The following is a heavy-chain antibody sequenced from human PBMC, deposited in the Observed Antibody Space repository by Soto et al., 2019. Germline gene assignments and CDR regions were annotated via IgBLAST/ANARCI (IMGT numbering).Heavy chain of an antibody. CDR1: GFTFSSYA. V-gene: IGHV3-23*01. D-gene: IGHD5-12*01. Sequence: GGSLRLSCAASGFTFSSYAMSWVRQAPGKGLEWVSAISGSGGSTYYADSVKGRFTIYRDNSKNTLYLQMNSLRDEDTSVYYCAKDINITGYDFQTTNFDYWGQGTLVTVSS. J-gene: IGHJ4*02. CDR3: AKDINITGYDFQTTNFDY. CDR2: ISGSGGST.